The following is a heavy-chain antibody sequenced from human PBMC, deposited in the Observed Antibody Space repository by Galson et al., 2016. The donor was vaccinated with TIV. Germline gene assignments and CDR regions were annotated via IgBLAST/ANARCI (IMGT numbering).Heavy chain of an antibody. V-gene: IGHV3-33*01. J-gene: IGHJ4*02. Sequence: LRLSCATSGFTFSSHGMHWVRQAPGKGLEWVAVIWFDGSNDRYADSVKGRFTISRDDSKNTLYLQMNSLRAEDTAMYYCARGELATTKILFDYWGQGTLVTVSS. CDR3: ARGELATTKILFDY. CDR2: IWFDGSND. D-gene: IGHD1-1*01. CDR1: GFTFSSHG.